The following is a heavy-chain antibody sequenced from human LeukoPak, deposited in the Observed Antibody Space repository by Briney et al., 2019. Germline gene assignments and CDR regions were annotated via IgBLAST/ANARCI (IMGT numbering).Heavy chain of an antibody. J-gene: IGHJ4*02. D-gene: IGHD4-23*01. Sequence: GGSLRLSCTASGFIFNTYSMNWVRQAPGKGLEWVSYVSSSSRTIYYADSVKGRFTISRDNAMNSLYLQMNSLRAEDTAVYYCARDLGLYDYGGNIDFWGQGTLVTVSS. CDR2: VSSSSRTI. CDR1: GFIFNTYS. CDR3: ARDLGLYDYGGNIDF. V-gene: IGHV3-48*04.